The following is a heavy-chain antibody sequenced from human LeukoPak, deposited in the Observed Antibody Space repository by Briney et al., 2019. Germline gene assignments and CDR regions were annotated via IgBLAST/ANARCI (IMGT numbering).Heavy chain of an antibody. CDR1: GFTFSSYG. J-gene: IGHJ4*02. CDR2: ISYDGSNK. Sequence: GGSLRLSCAASGFTFSSYGMHWVRQAPGNGLEWVALISYDGSNKYYTDSVKGRFTISRDNSKNTLYLQMDSLRAEDTAVYYCAKDRGYSYGYFDYWGQGTLVTVSS. CDR3: AKDRGYSYGYFDY. V-gene: IGHV3-30*18. D-gene: IGHD5-18*01.